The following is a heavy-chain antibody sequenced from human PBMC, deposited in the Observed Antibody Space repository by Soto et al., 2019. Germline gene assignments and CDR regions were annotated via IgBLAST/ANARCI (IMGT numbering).Heavy chain of an antibody. CDR3: AVSPSSINFDF. CDR2: IYYTGRT. J-gene: IGHJ4*02. CDR1: GGSISSGGYY. V-gene: IGHV4-31*03. Sequence: TLSLTCTVSGGSISSGGYYSSWIRQHPGKGLEWIGYIYYTGRTYYNPSLQSRVTISVDTSKNQFSLNLNSVTAADTAVYYCAVSPSSINFDFWGQGTLVTVSS. D-gene: IGHD3-10*01.